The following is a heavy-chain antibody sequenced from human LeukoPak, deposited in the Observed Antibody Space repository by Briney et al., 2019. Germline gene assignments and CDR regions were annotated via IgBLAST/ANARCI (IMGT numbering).Heavy chain of an antibody. J-gene: IGHJ3*02. CDR1: GGSISSYY. CDR3: ARDYLGGNPDAFDI. CDR2: IYTSGST. V-gene: IGHV4-4*07. Sequence: SETLSLTCTVSGGSISSYYWSWIRQPAGKGLEWIGRIYTSGSTNYNPSLKSRVTMSVDTSKNQFSLKLSSVTAADTAVYYCARDYLGGNPDAFDIWGQGTMVTVSS. D-gene: IGHD4-23*01.